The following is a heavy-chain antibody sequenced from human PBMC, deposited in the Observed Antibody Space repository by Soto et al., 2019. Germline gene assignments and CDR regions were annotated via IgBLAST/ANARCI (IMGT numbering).Heavy chain of an antibody. V-gene: IGHV4-61*01. J-gene: IGHJ3*02. CDR1: GGSVSSGSYY. D-gene: IGHD6-19*01. CDR2: IYYSGST. Sequence: SETLSLTCTVSGGSVSSGSYYWSWIRQPPGKGLEWIGYIYYSGSTNCNPSLKSRVTISVDTSKNQFSLKLSSVTAADTAVYYCARASSGWYGGTDAFDIWGQGTMVTVSS. CDR3: ARASSGWYGGTDAFDI.